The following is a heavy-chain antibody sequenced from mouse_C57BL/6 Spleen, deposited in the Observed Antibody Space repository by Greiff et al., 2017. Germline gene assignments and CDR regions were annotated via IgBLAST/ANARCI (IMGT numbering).Heavy chain of an antibody. J-gene: IGHJ3*01. D-gene: IGHD1-1*01. V-gene: IGHV1-5*01. Sequence: VQLQQSGTVLARPGASVKMSCKTSGYTFTSYWMHWVKQRPGQGLEWIGAIYPGNSDTSYNQKFKGKAKLTAVTSASTAYMELSSLTNEDSAVYYCTREENYYGSTWFSYWGQGILVTVSA. CDR2: IYPGNSDT. CDR1: GYTFTSYW. CDR3: TREENYYGSTWFSY.